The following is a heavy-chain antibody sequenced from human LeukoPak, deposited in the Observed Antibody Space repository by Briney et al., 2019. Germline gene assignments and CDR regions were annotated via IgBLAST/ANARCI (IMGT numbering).Heavy chain of an antibody. J-gene: IGHJ3*02. CDR2: ISSSGSTI. CDR1: GFTFSSYE. D-gene: IGHD2-2*02. CDR3: ARESCSSTSCYSAFDI. V-gene: IGHV3-48*03. Sequence: PGGSLSLSCAASGFTFSSYEMNWVRQAPGKGLEWVSYISSSGSTIYYADSVKGRFTISRDNAKNSLYLQMNSLRAEDTAVYYCARESCSSTSCYSAFDIWGQGTMVTVSS.